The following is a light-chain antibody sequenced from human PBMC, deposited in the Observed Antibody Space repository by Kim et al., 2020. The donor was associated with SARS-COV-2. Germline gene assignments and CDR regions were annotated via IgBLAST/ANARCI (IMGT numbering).Light chain of an antibody. V-gene: IGKV3-15*01. Sequence: LSVSPGESATLSCRASQSVSINLAWYQQKPGQAPRLLIYGASTRATGIPARFSGSGSGTEFTLTISSLQSEDFAVYYCQQYNNWYSFGQGTKLEI. CDR3: QQYNNWYS. J-gene: IGKJ2*03. CDR1: QSVSIN. CDR2: GAS.